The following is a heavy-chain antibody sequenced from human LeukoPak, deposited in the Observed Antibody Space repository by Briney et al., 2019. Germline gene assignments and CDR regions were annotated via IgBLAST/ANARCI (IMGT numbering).Heavy chain of an antibody. CDR1: GGSISSGDYY. D-gene: IGHD2-8*01. V-gene: IGHV4-30-4*08. J-gene: IGHJ4*02. CDR3: ARVLMVYATVNY. Sequence: SETLSLTCTVSGGSISSGDYYWSWIGQPPGKGLEWIGYIYYSGSTYYNPSLKSRVTISVDTSKNQFSLKLSSVTAADTAVYYCARVLMVYATVNYWGQGTLVTVSS. CDR2: IYYSGST.